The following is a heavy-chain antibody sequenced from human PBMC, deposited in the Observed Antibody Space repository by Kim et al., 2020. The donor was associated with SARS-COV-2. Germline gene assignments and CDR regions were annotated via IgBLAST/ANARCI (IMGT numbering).Heavy chain of an antibody. V-gene: IGHV4-30-2*05. D-gene: IGHD1-1*01. J-gene: IGHJ4*02. CDR3: ARPSTTREFDY. CDR2: T. Sequence: TYYNPSLKSRVTISVDTSKNQFSLKLSSVTAADTAVYYCARPSTTREFDYWGQGTLVTVSS.